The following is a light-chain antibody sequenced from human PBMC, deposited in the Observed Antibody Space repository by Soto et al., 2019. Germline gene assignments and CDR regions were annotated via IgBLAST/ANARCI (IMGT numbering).Light chain of an antibody. CDR1: QSISTN. CDR2: DAS. Sequence: ETVMTQTPATLSVSPGDRATLSCRASQSISTNLAWYQQKPGQAPRLLIYDASTRATGIPARFSGSGSGTDFTLTISSLLSEDFAVYSCQQYNNWPLTFGGGTKVEIK. CDR3: QQYNNWPLT. V-gene: IGKV3D-15*01. J-gene: IGKJ4*01.